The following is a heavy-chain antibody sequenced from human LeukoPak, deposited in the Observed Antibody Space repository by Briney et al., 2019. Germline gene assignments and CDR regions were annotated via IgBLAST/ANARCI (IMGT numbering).Heavy chain of an antibody. J-gene: IGHJ4*02. CDR3: ARDANLMWEY. Sequence: GALRLSCAASGFTFSRYRMSWVRQAPGKGLEWVANIKQDGSEKDYVDSVKGRFTISRDNAKNSLYLQMNSLRAEDTAVYYCARDANLMWEYWGQGTLVTVSS. V-gene: IGHV3-7*01. CDR2: IKQDGSEK. D-gene: IGHD1-26*01. CDR1: GFTFSRYR.